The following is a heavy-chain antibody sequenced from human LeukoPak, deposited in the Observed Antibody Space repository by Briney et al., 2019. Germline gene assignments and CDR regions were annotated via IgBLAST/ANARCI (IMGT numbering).Heavy chain of an antibody. J-gene: IGHJ5*02. V-gene: IGHV1-18*01. CDR3: VRDYFCSGGTCDDCFDP. Sequence: ASVKVSCKASGYTFINYGISWVRQAAGQGLDWMAWISTYDHDTNYAQKFRGRVTMTTDTSTSTAYMELRSLGSDDTAVYYCVRDYFCSGGTCDDCFDPWGQGTLVTVSS. CDR2: ISTYDHDT. D-gene: IGHD2-15*01. CDR1: GYTFINYG.